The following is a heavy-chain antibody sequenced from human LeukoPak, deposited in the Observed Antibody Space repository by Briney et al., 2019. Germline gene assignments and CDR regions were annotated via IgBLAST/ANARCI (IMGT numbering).Heavy chain of an antibody. D-gene: IGHD1-26*01. CDR2: ISGRGGST. CDR3: AKDLGNGGSSQSQYYYYYGMDV. CDR1: GFTFSSYA. V-gene: IGHV3-23*01. J-gene: IGHJ6*02. Sequence: GGSLRLSCAASGFTFSSYAMSWVRQAPGKGLEWVSAISGRGGSTYYADSVKGRFTISRDNSKNTLYLQMNSLRAEDTAVYYCAKDLGNGGSSQSQYYYYYGMDVWGQGTTVTVSS.